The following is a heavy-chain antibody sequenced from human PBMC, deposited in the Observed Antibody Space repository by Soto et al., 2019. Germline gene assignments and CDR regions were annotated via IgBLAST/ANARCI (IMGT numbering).Heavy chain of an antibody. CDR2: ISHDGTVK. J-gene: IGHJ5*01. D-gene: IGHD2-2*01. CDR3: AKERDARTSSCFDS. CDR1: RFTFSNYG. Sequence: QVQLVESGGGVVQPGRSLRLSCAASRFTFSNYGMQWVRQAPGKGLEWVSVISHDGTVKHYADSVKGRFTISKDNLQNTLDLQMDSLRAEDTAVYYCAKERDARTSSCFDSRGQGTLVTVSS. V-gene: IGHV3-30*18.